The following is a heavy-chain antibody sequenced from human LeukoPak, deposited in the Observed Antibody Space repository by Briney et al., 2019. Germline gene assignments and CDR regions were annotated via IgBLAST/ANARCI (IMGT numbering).Heavy chain of an antibody. CDR1: GGTFSSYA. J-gene: IGHJ5*02. Sequence: SVKVSCKASGGTFSSYAISWVRQAPGQGLEWMGGIIPIFGTANYAQKFQGRVTSTADESTSTAYMELSSLRSEDTAVYYCARDAGYCSSTSCYSWFDPWGQGTLVTVSS. CDR2: IIPIFGTA. D-gene: IGHD2-2*01. CDR3: ARDAGYCSSTSCYSWFDP. V-gene: IGHV1-69*13.